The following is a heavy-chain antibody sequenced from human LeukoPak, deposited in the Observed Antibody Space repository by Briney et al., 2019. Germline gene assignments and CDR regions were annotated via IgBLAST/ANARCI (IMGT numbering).Heavy chain of an antibody. J-gene: IGHJ4*02. CDR3: AKRRQSGIGSLYYFDS. CDR1: GFTFNNYA. Sequence: PGGSLRLSCQASGFTFNNYAMGWVRQAPGMRLEWVSAISTSGDSTYYRDSVKGRFTISRDNSKNTLFLQMNSLAAEDTAIYFCAKRRQSGIGSLYYFDSWGQGTLVTVSS. V-gene: IGHV3-23*01. CDR2: ISTSGDST. D-gene: IGHD1-14*01.